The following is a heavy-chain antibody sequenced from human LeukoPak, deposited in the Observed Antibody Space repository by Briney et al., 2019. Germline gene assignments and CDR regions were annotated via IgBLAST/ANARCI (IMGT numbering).Heavy chain of an antibody. J-gene: IGHJ4*02. CDR3: ARRAGYYDSSGYYNYYFDY. Sequence: PSETLSLTCTVSGGSISSYYWSWLRQPAGQGLEWIGRIYTSGSTNSNPSLKSQVTISVDTSKNQFSLKLSSVTAADTAVYYCARRAGYYDSSGYYNYYFDYWGQGTLVTVSS. CDR1: GGSISSYY. D-gene: IGHD3-22*01. CDR2: IYTSGST. V-gene: IGHV4-4*07.